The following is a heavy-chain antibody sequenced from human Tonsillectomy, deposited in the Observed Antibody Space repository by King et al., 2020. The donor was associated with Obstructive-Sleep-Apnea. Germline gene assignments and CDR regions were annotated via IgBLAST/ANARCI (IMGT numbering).Heavy chain of an antibody. CDR1: GYTFTTYY. V-gene: IGHV1-46*01. CDR3: ARDSSYYGPDY. J-gene: IGHJ4*02. CDR2: IHPNTGST. D-gene: IGHD1-26*01. Sequence: VQLVESGAEVKKTGTSVRVCCKASGYTFTTYYIHWVRHSPGHGLEWMGQIHPNTGSTNYAQKFRDRITMSRDTSTGTLYLELYGLRSDDTAFYFCARDSSYYGPDYWGQGTLVTVSS.